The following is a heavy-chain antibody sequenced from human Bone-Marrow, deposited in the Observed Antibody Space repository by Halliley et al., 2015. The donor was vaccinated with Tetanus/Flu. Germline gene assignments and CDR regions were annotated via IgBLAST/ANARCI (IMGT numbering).Heavy chain of an antibody. Sequence: IRDIYYGGATNYNPSLKSRVSIYADPSKNQFSLKLTSVSAADTAVYYCARWRDAGISLFEYFDYWGQGTVVTVSS. J-gene: IGHJ4*02. CDR2: IYYGGAT. CDR3: ARWRDAGISLFEYFDY. D-gene: IGHD3-10*02. V-gene: IGHV4-59*01.